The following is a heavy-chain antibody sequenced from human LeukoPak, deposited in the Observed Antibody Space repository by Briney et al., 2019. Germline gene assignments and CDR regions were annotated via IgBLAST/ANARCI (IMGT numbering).Heavy chain of an antibody. Sequence: GGSLRLSCAASGFTFSTYWMNWVRQAPGKGRDWVANIKQDGSEKYYVDSVKGRFTLSRDSAKNSLYLQMNSLRAEDTAVYYCARAEWSNWYFDLWGRGTLVTVSS. CDR1: GFTFSTYW. D-gene: IGHD3-3*01. CDR3: ARAEWSNWYFDL. J-gene: IGHJ2*01. V-gene: IGHV3-7*03. CDR2: IKQDGSEK.